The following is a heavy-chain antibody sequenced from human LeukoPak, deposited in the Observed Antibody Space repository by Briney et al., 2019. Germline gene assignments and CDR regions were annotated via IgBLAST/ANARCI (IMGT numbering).Heavy chain of an antibody. J-gene: IGHJ4*02. CDR3: AREPAAGPGSY. Sequence: PSQTLSLTCTVSGGSISSRGYYWTWIRQSAGKGLEWIGRIYPSGNTNYNPSLKSRVTISLDASKNQFSLMLSSVTAADTAVYYCAREPAAGPGSYWGQGTLVTVSA. D-gene: IGHD3-10*01. V-gene: IGHV4-61*02. CDR1: GGSISSRGYY. CDR2: IYPSGNT.